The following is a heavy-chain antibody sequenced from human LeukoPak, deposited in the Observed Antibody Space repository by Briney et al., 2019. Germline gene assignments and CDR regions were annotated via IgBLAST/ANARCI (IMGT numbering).Heavy chain of an antibody. J-gene: IGHJ4*02. Sequence: GGSLRLSCAASGFTFSSYAMSWVRQAPGKGLEWVSAISGSGGSTYYADSVKGRFTISRDNSKNTLYLQMNSLRAEDTAVYYCXKAXKXSGXRQNLDYWGQGTLVTVS. CDR1: GFTFSSYA. CDR2: ISGSGGST. V-gene: IGHV3-23*01. CDR3: XKAXKXSGXRQNLDY. D-gene: IGHD6-19*01.